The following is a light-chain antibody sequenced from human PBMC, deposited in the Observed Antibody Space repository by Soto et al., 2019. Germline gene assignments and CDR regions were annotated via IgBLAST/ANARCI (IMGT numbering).Light chain of an antibody. V-gene: IGKV3-15*01. J-gene: IGKJ4*01. CDR2: VSS. Sequence: EIVMTQSPATLSVSPWERATLSCRSSQSVSINLAWYQQKPGQAPRLLIYVSSTRATGIPARFSGRGSGTEFTLTISSLQSEDFAVYYCQQYNYWHLTLNGWTKVDIK. CDR1: QSVSIN. CDR3: QQYNYWHLT.